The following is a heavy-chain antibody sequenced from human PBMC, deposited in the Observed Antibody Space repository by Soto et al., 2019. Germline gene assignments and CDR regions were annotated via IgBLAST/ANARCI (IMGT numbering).Heavy chain of an antibody. J-gene: IGHJ4*02. CDR2: INRSGST. D-gene: IGHD6-13*01. V-gene: IGHV4-34*01. CDR3: ARGVIAAAGLDY. CDR1: GGSFSGYY. Sequence: SETLSLTCAVYGGSFSGYYWSWIRQPPGKGLEWIGEINRSGSTNYNPSLKSRVTISVDTSKNQFSLKLSSVTAADTAVYYCARGVIAAAGLDYWGQGTLVTVSS.